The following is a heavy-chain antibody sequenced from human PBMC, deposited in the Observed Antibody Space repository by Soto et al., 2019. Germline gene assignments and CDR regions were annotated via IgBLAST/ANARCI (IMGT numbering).Heavy chain of an antibody. V-gene: IGHV1-18*04. D-gene: IGHD6-19*01. CDR2: ISAYNGNT. J-gene: IGHJ6*02. CDR1: GYTFTGYY. Sequence: VASVKVSCKASGYTFTGYYIHWLRQAPGQRLEWMGWISAYNGNTNYAQKLQGRVTMTTDTSTSTAYMELRSLRSDDTAVYYCARGGGGWIPHYYYYYYGMDVWGQGTTVTVSS. CDR3: ARGGGGWIPHYYYYYYGMDV.